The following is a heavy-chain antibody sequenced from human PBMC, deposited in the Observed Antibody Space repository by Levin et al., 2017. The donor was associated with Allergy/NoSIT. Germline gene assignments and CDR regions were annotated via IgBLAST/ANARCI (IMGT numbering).Heavy chain of an antibody. Sequence: GGSLRLSCAASGFTFSNYAMRWVRQAPGKGLEWVSAISGSGENTYYADSVKGRFTISRDNSKNTLFLQVHSLRPEDTAVYFCAKEGGRAEAGAGGFGYYYYGMDVWGQGTTVTVSS. D-gene: IGHD6-13*01. V-gene: IGHV3-23*01. J-gene: IGHJ6*02. CDR3: AKEGGRAEAGAGGFGYYYYGMDV. CDR2: ISGSGENT. CDR1: GFTFSNYA.